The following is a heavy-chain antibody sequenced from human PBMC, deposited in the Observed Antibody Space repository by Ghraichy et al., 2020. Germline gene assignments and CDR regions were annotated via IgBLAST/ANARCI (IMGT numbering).Heavy chain of an antibody. D-gene: IGHD6-13*01. CDR2: ISSNGGST. CDR1: GFTFSNYA. J-gene: IGHJ4*02. Sequence: GGSLRLSCAASGFTFSNYAMDWVRQAPGKGLEYVSAISSNGGSTSYADSMKGRFTISRDNSKNTLYLQMGSLRADDTAVYYCARDGGSSSRYSADYWGQGTLVTVSS. CDR3: ARDGGSSSRYSADY. V-gene: IGHV3-64*02.